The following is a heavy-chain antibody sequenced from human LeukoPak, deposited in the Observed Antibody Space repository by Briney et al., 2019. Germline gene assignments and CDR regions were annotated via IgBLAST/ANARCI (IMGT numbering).Heavy chain of an antibody. CDR1: GFTFSNLW. V-gene: IGHV3-7*05. J-gene: IGHJ4*02. CDR3: ARWAEANDY. D-gene: IGHD1-26*01. Sequence: GGSLRLSCAASGFTFSNLWMSWVRQAPGKGLEWVANIKEDGSEKYYVDSLKGRFTISRDNAKNSLYLQMNSLRTEDTAVYYCARWAEANDYWGQGTLVTVSS. CDR2: IKEDGSEK.